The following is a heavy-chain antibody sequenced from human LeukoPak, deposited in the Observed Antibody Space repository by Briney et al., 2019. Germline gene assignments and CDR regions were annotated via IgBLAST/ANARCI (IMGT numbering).Heavy chain of an antibody. CDR3: ARDRVVDTAKIGKFYNYHMDV. J-gene: IGHJ6*03. Sequence: TGGSLRLSCAASGFTFSDFSINWVRQAPGKGLEWISYISGRGGTINYADSVKGRFTISRDNAKNSPFLQMNSLRAEDAAVYYCARDRVVDTAKIGKFYNYHMDVWGKGTTDTVSS. V-gene: IGHV3-48*04. D-gene: IGHD5-18*01. CDR2: ISGRGGTI. CDR1: GFTFSDFS.